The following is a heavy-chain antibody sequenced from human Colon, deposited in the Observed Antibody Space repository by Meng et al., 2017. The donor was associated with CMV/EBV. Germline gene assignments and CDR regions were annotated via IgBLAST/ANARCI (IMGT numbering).Heavy chain of an antibody. CDR1: GFPFSRSA. D-gene: IGHD3-22*01. CDR2: IYSGGSST. J-gene: IGHJ4*02. Sequence: CAASGFPFSRSAMRWVRQAPGKGLEWVSVIYSGGSSTYYADSVKGRFTISRDNSKNTLYLQMNSLRAEDTAVYYCAKTSRGYYYLDNWGQGTLVTVSS. CDR3: AKTSRGYYYLDN. V-gene: IGHV3-23*03.